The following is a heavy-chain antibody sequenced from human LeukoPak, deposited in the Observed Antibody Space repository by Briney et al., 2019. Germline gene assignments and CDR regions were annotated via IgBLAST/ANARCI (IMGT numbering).Heavy chain of an antibody. CDR2: ISGSGGST. D-gene: IGHD4/OR15-4a*01. V-gene: IGHV3-23*01. J-gene: IGHJ3*02. Sequence: PGGSLRLSCAVSGFTFNNYGMTWVRQAPGKGLEWVSVISGSGGSTYYADSVKGRFTISRDNSKNTLYLQMNSLRAEDTAVYYCAKDPVTLGFDAFDIWGQGTMVTVSS. CDR1: GFTFNNYG. CDR3: AKDPVTLGFDAFDI.